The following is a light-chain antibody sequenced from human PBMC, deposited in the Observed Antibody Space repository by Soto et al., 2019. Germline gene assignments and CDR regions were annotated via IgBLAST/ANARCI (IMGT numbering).Light chain of an antibody. CDR2: EVS. CDR3: CSYAASSDVF. V-gene: IGLV2-23*02. Sequence: QSALTQPASVSESPGQSITISCTGTSSDVGSYDLVSWYQHHPGKAPKLIIYEVSKRPSGVSNRFSGSKSGNTASLTISGLQAEDEADYFCCSYAASSDVFFGGGTKLTVL. CDR1: SSDVGSYDL. J-gene: IGLJ2*01.